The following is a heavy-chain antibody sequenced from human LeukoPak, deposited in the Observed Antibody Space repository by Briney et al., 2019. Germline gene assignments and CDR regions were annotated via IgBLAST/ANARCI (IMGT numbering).Heavy chain of an antibody. V-gene: IGHV3-9*01. CDR2: ISWNSGSI. CDR3: AKGDSSGYYLFDY. D-gene: IGHD3-22*01. J-gene: IGHJ4*02. Sequence: SLRLSCAASGFTFDDYAMHWVRQAPGKGLEWVSGISWNSGSIGYADSVKGRFTISRDNAKNSLYLQMNSLRAGDTALYYCAKGDSSGYYLFDYWGQGTLVTVSS. CDR1: GFTFDDYA.